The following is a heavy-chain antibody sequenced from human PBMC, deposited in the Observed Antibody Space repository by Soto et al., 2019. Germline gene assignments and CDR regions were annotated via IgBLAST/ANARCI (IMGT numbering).Heavy chain of an antibody. CDR1: AGSVTSGYY. V-gene: IGHV4-34*01. CDR2: INHSGGT. Sequence: SETLSLTCSVSAGSVTSGYYWTWIRQPPGKGLEWIGEINHSGGTNYNPSLKSRVSISVDTSKNQFSLKLSSVTAADTAVYYCARGLTYSSSWYKWFDPWGQGTLVTVSS. D-gene: IGHD6-13*01. CDR3: ARGLTYSSSWYKWFDP. J-gene: IGHJ5*02.